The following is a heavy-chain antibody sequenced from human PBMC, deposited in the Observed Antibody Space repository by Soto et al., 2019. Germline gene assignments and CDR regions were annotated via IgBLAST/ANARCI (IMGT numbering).Heavy chain of an antibody. D-gene: IGHD3-9*01. J-gene: IGHJ5*02. Sequence: GGSLRLSCAASGFTFSSYGMHWVRQAPGKGLEWVAVIWYDGSNKYYADPVKGRFTISRDNSKNTLYLQMNSLRAEDTAVYYCARDRDYDILTGYYFWFDPWGQGTLVTVSS. CDR3: ARDRDYDILTGYYFWFDP. CDR2: IWYDGSNK. V-gene: IGHV3-33*01. CDR1: GFTFSSYG.